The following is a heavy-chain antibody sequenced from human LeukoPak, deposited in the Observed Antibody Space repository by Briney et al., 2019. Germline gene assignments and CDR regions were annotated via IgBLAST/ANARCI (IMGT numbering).Heavy chain of an antibody. CDR3: ARDRGYDSSGYYYVYDAFDI. CDR1: GYSFTSYW. Sequence: GESLKISCKGSGYSFTSYWIGRVRQMPGKGLEWMGIIYPGDSDTRYSPSFQGQVTISADKSISTAYLQWSSLKASDTAMYYCARDRGYDSSGYYYVYDAFDIWGQGTMVTVSS. V-gene: IGHV5-51*01. D-gene: IGHD3-22*01. J-gene: IGHJ3*02. CDR2: IYPGDSDT.